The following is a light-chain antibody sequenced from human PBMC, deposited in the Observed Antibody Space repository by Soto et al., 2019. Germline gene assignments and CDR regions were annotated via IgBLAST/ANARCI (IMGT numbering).Light chain of an antibody. Sequence: EIVMTQSPATLSVSPGERATLSCRASQTVSINLAWYQQKPGQGPRLLIYGASTRATGIPARFSGSGSGTEFTLTINSLQPEDFASYYCQQYTNWPPWTFGQGTKVEIK. V-gene: IGKV3-15*01. CDR2: GAS. CDR3: QQYTNWPPWT. J-gene: IGKJ1*01. CDR1: QTVSIN.